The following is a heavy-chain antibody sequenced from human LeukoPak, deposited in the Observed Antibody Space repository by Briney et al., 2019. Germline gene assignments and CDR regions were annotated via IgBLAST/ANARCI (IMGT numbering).Heavy chain of an antibody. CDR2: IYTSGST. Sequence: SETLSLTCTVSGGSISSGSYYWSWIRQPAGKGLEWIGRIYTSGSTNYNPSLKSRVTISVDTSKNQFSLKLSSVTAADTAVYYCARLRYSGSYPFRFDPWGQGTLVTVSS. D-gene: IGHD1-26*01. V-gene: IGHV4-61*02. J-gene: IGHJ5*02. CDR1: GGSISSGSYY. CDR3: ARLRYSGSYPFRFDP.